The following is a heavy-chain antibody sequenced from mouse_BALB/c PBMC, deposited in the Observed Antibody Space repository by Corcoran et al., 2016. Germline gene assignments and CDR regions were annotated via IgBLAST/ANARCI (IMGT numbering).Heavy chain of an antibody. CDR2: INPYYGST. V-gene: IGHV1-39*01. J-gene: IGHJ2*01. CDR3: ARDYGSSYFDY. Sequence: EIQLQQTGPELVKPGASVKISCKASGYSFTDYIMLWVKQSHGKSLEWIGNINPYYGSTSYNLKFKGKATLTVDKSSSTAYMQLNSLTSEDSAVDYCARDYGSSYFDYWGQGTTLTVSS. D-gene: IGHD1-1*01. CDR1: GYSFTDYI.